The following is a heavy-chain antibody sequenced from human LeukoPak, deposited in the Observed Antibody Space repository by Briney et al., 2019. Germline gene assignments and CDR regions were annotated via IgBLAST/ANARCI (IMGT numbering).Heavy chain of an antibody. D-gene: IGHD3-10*01. CDR2: ISSSSSTI. Sequence: GGSLRLSCAASGFTFSSYSMNWVRQAPGKGLEWVSYISSSSSTIYYADSVKGRFTISRDNAKNSLYLQMNSLRAEDTAVYYCARVVYGSGTSGFDPWGQGTLVTVSS. J-gene: IGHJ5*02. V-gene: IGHV3-48*04. CDR1: GFTFSSYS. CDR3: ARVVYGSGTSGFDP.